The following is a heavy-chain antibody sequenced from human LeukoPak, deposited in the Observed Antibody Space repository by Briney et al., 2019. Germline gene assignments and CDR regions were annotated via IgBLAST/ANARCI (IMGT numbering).Heavy chain of an antibody. CDR3: ARAKFKRELQRRSVYMDV. CDR2: ISSSSSYI. CDR1: GFTFSSYS. V-gene: IGHV3-21*01. D-gene: IGHD1-26*01. Sequence: AGGSLRLSCAASGFTFSSYSMNWVRQAPGKGLEWVSSISSSSSYIYYADSVKGRFTISRDNAKNSLYLQMNSLRAEDTAVYYCARAKFKRELQRRSVYMDVWGKGTTVTVSS. J-gene: IGHJ6*03.